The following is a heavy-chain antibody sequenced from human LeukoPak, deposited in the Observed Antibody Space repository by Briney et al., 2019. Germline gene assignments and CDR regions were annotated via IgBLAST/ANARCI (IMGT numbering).Heavy chain of an antibody. J-gene: IGHJ4*02. CDR3: AKDVHSGGYCSSNSCYTFDY. V-gene: IGHV3-9*01. CDR1: GFTFDDYA. Sequence: GGSLRLSCAASGFTFDDYAMHWVRHAPGKGLEWVSGISWNSGSIGYADSVKGRFTISRDNAKNSLYLQMNSLRAEDTALYYCAKDVHSGGYCSSNSCYTFDYWGQGNLVTVSS. CDR2: ISWNSGSI. D-gene: IGHD2-2*02.